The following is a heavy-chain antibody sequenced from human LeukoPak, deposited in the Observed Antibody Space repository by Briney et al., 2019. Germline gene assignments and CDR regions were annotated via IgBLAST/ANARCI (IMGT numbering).Heavy chain of an antibody. D-gene: IGHD3-10*01. J-gene: IGHJ4*02. CDR2: IIPIFGTA. Sequence: SVKVSCKASGGIFSSYAISWVRQAPGQGLEWMGGIIPIFGTANYAQKFQGRVTITADESTSTAYMELSSLRSEDTAVYYCATVGMVRGVTLYYFDYWGQGTLVTVSS. V-gene: IGHV1-69*13. CDR3: ATVGMVRGVTLYYFDY. CDR1: GGIFSSYA.